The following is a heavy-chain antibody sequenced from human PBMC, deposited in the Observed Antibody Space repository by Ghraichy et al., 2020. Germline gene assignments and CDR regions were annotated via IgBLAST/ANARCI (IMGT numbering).Heavy chain of an antibody. V-gene: IGHV4-61*02. D-gene: IGHD5-18*01. J-gene: IGHJ4*02. CDR1: GGSISSAGYF. Sequence: SETLSLTCTVSGGSISSAGYFWSWIRQPAGKGLEWIGRIYASGSTNYNPSLKSRVTILVDTSKNQFSLKLNSVTAADTAVYYCAREITRGYNNGAHDYWGQGTLVTVSS. CDR2: IYASGST. CDR3: AREITRGYNNGAHDY.